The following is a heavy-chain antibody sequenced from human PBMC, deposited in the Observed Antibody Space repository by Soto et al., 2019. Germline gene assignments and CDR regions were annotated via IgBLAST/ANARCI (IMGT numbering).Heavy chain of an antibody. CDR2: IYWDDDK. CDR1: GFSLTTSGVG. Sequence: QITLKESGPTLVKPTQTLTLTCTFSGFSLTTSGVGVGWIRQPPGKALEWLALIYWDDDKRYSPSLKSRLTITKDTSKNQVVLTMTNMDPVDTATYYCAHQYDNSGLRYHYYYGMDVWGQGTTVTVSS. V-gene: IGHV2-5*02. D-gene: IGHD3-22*01. CDR3: AHQYDNSGLRYHYYYGMDV. J-gene: IGHJ6*02.